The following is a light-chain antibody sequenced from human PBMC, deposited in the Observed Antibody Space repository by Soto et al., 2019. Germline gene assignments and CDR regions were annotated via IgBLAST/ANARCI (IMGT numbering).Light chain of an antibody. CDR2: GAS. J-gene: IGKJ1*01. Sequence: EIVVTQSPATLSVSPVEIASLSFISMQSVSSNLAGYQQKPGQAPRLLIYGASTRATGIPARFSGSGSGTEFTLTIRSLQSEDFAVYYCQQYNNWTPWKFGQGTKGDIK. CDR1: QSVSSN. V-gene: IGKV3-15*01. CDR3: QQYNNWTPWK.